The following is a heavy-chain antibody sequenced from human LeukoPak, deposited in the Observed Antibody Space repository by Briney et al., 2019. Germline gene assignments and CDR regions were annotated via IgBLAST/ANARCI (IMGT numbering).Heavy chain of an antibody. Sequence: GGSLRLSCAASGLNFSVYYMTWIRQAPGNRLEWLSHISKTGTSIYYADSVRGRFTISRDNAKKSLHLHMNSLRAEDTAVYYCVAGVALDYWGQGALVTVSS. V-gene: IGHV3-11*01. J-gene: IGHJ4*02. CDR1: GLNFSVYY. CDR3: VAGVALDY. D-gene: IGHD3-3*01. CDR2: ISKTGTSI.